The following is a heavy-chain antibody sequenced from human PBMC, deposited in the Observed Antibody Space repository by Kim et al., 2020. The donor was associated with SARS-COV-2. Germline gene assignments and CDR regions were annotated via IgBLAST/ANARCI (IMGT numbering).Heavy chain of an antibody. CDR2: IYHSGST. V-gene: IGHV4-4*02. Sequence: SETLSLTCAVSGGSISSSNWWSWVRQPPGKGLEWIGEIYHSGSTNYNPSLKSRVTISVDKSKNQFSLKLSSVTAADTAVYYCARDFRSMVRGVRYYYGMDVWGQGTTVTVSS. CDR1: GGSISSSNW. J-gene: IGHJ6*02. CDR3: ARDFRSMVRGVRYYYGMDV. D-gene: IGHD3-10*01.